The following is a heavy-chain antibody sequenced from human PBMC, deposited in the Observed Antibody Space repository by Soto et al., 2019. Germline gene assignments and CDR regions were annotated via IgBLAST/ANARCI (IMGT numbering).Heavy chain of an antibody. CDR3: ARGRGRLYIWGSYRLDY. J-gene: IGHJ4*02. CDR2: INHSGST. CDR1: GGSFSGYY. Sequence: QVQLQQWGAGLLKPSETLSLTCAVYGGSFSGYYWSWIRQPPGKGLEWIGEINHSGSTNYNPSLKSRVNISVDTSKNQFSLKLSSVTAADTAVYYCARGRGRLYIWGSYRLDYWGQGTLVTVSS. D-gene: IGHD3-16*02. V-gene: IGHV4-34*01.